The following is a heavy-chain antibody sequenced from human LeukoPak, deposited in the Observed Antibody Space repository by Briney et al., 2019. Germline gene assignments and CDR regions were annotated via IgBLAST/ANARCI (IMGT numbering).Heavy chain of an antibody. CDR1: GGTFSSYA. Sequence: SVKVSCKASGGTFSSYAISWVRQAPGQGLEWMGGIIPILGPANYAQKFQGRVTITADESTSTAYMELSSLRSEDTAMYYCAIDPHDFGDYGYWGQGTLVTVSS. CDR3: AIDPHDFGDYGY. J-gene: IGHJ4*02. CDR2: IIPILGPA. D-gene: IGHD4-17*01. V-gene: IGHV1-69*01.